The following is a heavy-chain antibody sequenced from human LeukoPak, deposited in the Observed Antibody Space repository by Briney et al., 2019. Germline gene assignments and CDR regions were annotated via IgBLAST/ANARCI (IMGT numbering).Heavy chain of an antibody. V-gene: IGHV4-39*01. CDR1: GGSLGRSNTY. J-gene: IGHJ6*03. CDR2: ILHSGYT. CDR3: ARHRGGGGYHYMDV. Sequence: SDTLSLTCTVSGGSLGRSNTYWGWIRQTPGKGLEWLGTILHSGYTYNNPSLKSRDTMSVDSSKNQFSLSLSSVTAADTAVYFCARHRGGGGYHYMDVWGKGTTVIVSS. D-gene: IGHD2-21*01.